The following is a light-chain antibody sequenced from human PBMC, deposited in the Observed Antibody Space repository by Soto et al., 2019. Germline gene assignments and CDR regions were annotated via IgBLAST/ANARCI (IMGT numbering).Light chain of an antibody. CDR2: EVV. CDR3: KSYAGSNTYV. J-gene: IGLJ1*01. Sequence: QSPLTQPPSASGSPGHSGTISCTGTKNDIGVYDFVSWYQHHPGKAPRLIIYEVVQRPSGVPDRFSGSKSGNTASLTVSGLQAADEADYCCKSYAGSNTYVFGSGTKVTVL. CDR1: KNDIGVYDF. V-gene: IGLV2-8*01.